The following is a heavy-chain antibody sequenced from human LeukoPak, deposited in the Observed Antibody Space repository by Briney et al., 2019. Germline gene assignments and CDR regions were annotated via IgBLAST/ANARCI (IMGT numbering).Heavy chain of an antibody. D-gene: IGHD3-22*01. J-gene: IGHJ4*02. CDR3: ARAPSPDHYDSSGYIDY. V-gene: IGHV3-30*04. CDR1: GFTFSSYA. CDR2: ISYDGSNK. Sequence: GGSLRLSCAASGFTFSSYAMHWVRQAPGKGLEWVAVISYDGSNKYYADSVKGRFTISRDNSKNTLYLQMNSLRAEDTAVYYCARAPSPDHYDSSGYIDYWGQGTLVTVSS.